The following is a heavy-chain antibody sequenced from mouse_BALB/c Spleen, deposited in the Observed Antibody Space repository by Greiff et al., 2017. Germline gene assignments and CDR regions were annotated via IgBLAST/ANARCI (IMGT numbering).Heavy chain of an antibody. Sequence: EVQRVESGGDLVKPGGSLKLSCAASGFTFSSYGMSWVRQTPDKRLEWVATISSGGSYTYYPDSVKGRFTISRDNAKNTLYLQMSSLKSEDTAMYYCARGPDYYGSSYDYFDYWGQGTTLTVSS. CDR3: ARGPDYYGSSYDYFDY. D-gene: IGHD1-1*01. J-gene: IGHJ2*01. CDR2: ISSGGSYT. V-gene: IGHV5-6*01. CDR1: GFTFSSYG.